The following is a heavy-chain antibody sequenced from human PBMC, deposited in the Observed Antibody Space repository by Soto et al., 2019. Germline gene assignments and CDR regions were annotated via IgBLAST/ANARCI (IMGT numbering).Heavy chain of an antibody. CDR1: GGSFSGYY. Sequence: PSETLSLTCAVYGGSFSGYYWSWIRQPPGKGLEWIGEINHSGSTNYNPSLKSRVTISVDTSKNQFSLKLSSVTAADTAVYYCATAARRVYYYYGMDVWGQGTTVTAP. CDR3: ATAARRVYYYYGMDV. V-gene: IGHV4-34*01. J-gene: IGHJ6*02. D-gene: IGHD6-6*01. CDR2: INHSGST.